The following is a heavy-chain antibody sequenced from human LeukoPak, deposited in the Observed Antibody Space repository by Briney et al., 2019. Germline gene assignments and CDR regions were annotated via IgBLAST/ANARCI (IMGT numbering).Heavy chain of an antibody. CDR3: ASLNSNIVVVPAAMGIWSNDAFDI. Sequence: SETLSLTCAVYGGSFSGYYWSWIRQPPGKGLEWIREINHSGSTNYNPSLKSRVTISVDTSKDQFSLKLSSVTAADTAVYYCASLNSNIVVVPAAMGIWSNDAFDIWGQGTMVTVSS. CDR1: GGSFSGYY. J-gene: IGHJ3*02. CDR2: INHSGST. D-gene: IGHD2-2*01. V-gene: IGHV4-34*01.